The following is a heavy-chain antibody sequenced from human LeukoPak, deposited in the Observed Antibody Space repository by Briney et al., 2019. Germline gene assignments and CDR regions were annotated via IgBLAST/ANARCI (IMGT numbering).Heavy chain of an antibody. CDR2: ISYDGSNK. CDR3: ARSYSSSWLGSFDY. V-gene: IGHV3-30-3*01. D-gene: IGHD6-13*01. CDR1: GFTFSSYA. Sequence: GGSLRLSCAASGFTFSSYAMHWVRQAPGKGLEWVAVISYDGSNKYYPDSVKGRFTISRDNSKNTLYLQMNSLRAEDTAVYYCARSYSSSWLGSFDYWGQGTLVTVSS. J-gene: IGHJ4*02.